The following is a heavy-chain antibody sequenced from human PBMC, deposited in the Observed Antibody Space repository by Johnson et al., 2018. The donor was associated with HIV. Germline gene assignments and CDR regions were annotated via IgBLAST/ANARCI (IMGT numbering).Heavy chain of an antibody. Sequence: VQLVESGGGVVQPGRSLRLSCAASGFTFSSYGMHWVRQAPGKGLEWVAVIWYDGSNKYYADSVKGRFTISRDNSKNTLYLQMNSLRAEDTAVYYCAKDPGITMIAHAFDIWGQGTMVTVSS. D-gene: IGHD3-22*01. CDR3: AKDPGITMIAHAFDI. V-gene: IGHV3-33*06. CDR2: IWYDGSNK. J-gene: IGHJ3*02. CDR1: GFTFSSYG.